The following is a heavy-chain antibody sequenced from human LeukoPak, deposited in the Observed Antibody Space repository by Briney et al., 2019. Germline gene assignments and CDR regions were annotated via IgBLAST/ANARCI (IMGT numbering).Heavy chain of an antibody. CDR1: GYIFTSYW. V-gene: IGHV5-51*01. Sequence: GASLPISGEGAGYIFTSYWIGWGRALPGKGLEWMGIIYPGDSDTSYGPSFQRHTTFSANKTITPSYLQWSSLKASDTARYYCARYGGVTTVTTSGYYYGMDVWGQGTTVNVSS. CDR2: IYPGDSDT. D-gene: IGHD4-17*01. J-gene: IGHJ6*02. CDR3: ARYGGVTTVTTSGYYYGMDV.